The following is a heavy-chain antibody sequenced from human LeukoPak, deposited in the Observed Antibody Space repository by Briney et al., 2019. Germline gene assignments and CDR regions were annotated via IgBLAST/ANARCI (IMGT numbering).Heavy chain of an antibody. CDR1: GFTFSSYA. CDR2: ISGSGGST. CDR3: AKGYGSGSYYNRDAFDI. D-gene: IGHD3-10*01. Sequence: PGGSLRLSCAASGFTFSSYATSWVRQAPGKGLEWVSAISGSGGSTYYADSVKGRFTISRDNSKNTLYLQMNSLRAEDTAVYYCAKGYGSGSYYNRDAFDIWGQGTMVTVSS. V-gene: IGHV3-23*01. J-gene: IGHJ3*02.